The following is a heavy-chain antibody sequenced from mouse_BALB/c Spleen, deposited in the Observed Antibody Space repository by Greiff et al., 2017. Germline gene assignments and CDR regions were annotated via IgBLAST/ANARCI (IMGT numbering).Heavy chain of an antibody. Sequence: QVQLQQSGPELVKPGASVRISCKASGYTFTSYYIHWVKQRPGQGLEWIGWIYPGNVNTKYNEKFKGKATLTADKSSSTAYMQLSSLTSEDSAVYFCASLGPYGNYERNAMDYWGQGTSVTVSS. CDR2: IYPGNVNT. V-gene: IGHV1S56*01. CDR3: ASLGPYGNYERNAMDY. CDR1: GYTFTSYY. D-gene: IGHD2-1*01. J-gene: IGHJ4*01.